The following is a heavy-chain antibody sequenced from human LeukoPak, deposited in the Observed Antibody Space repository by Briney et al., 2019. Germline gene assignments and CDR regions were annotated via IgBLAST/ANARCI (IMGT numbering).Heavy chain of an antibody. CDR2: MNPKSGNT. Sequence: ASVKVSCKASGYTFTSYGISWVRQATGQGLEWMGWMNPKSGNTGNAQKFQGRVTMTRNTSISTAYMELSSLRSEDTAVYYCARGGRTRNYWYFDLWGRGTLVTVSS. V-gene: IGHV1-8*02. CDR3: ARGGRTRNYWYFDL. CDR1: GYTFTSYG. J-gene: IGHJ2*01.